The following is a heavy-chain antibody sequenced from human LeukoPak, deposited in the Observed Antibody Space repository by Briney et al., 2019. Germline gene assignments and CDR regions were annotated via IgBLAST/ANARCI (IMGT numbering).Heavy chain of an antibody. D-gene: IGHD5-12*01. J-gene: IGHJ3*01. V-gene: IGHV3-49*03. Sequence: GGSLRLSCTASGFMFRDHAMSWFRQAPGKGLEWVGFLRTKTYSQTAEYAASVKGRLTISRDDSTSIAYLQMNSLKTEDTAVYYCGRNSGTLTGWPFDVWGQGTMVTVSP. CDR2: LRTKTYSQTA. CDR3: GRNSGTLTGWPFDV. CDR1: GFMFRDHA.